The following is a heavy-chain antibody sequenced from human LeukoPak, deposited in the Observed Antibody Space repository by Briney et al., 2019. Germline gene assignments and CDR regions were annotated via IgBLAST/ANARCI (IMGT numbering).Heavy chain of an antibody. CDR2: IYHSGST. J-gene: IGHJ2*01. V-gene: IGHV4-30-2*01. CDR1: GGSISSGGYS. Sequence: SQTLSLTCAVSGGSISSGGYSWSWIRQPPGKGLEWIGYIYHSGSTYYNPSLKSRVTISVDRSKNQFSLKLSSVTAADTAVYYCARVHLMTTVDWYFDLWGRGTLVTVSS. CDR3: ARVHLMTTVDWYFDL. D-gene: IGHD4-17*01.